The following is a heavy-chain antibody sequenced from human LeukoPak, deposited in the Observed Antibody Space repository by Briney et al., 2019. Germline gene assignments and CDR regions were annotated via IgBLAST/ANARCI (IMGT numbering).Heavy chain of an antibody. J-gene: IGHJ3*02. CDR2: IYPSDSYT. CDR1: GYXFTSYW. V-gene: IGHV5-10-1*01. Sequence: GESLKISFNGSGYXFTSYWINWVRPMPGKGPEWMGIIYPSDSYTNYSPSFQGHVTISADKSISTAYLQWSSLKASDTAMYYCVTTTQLIPAGIWGQGTMVTVSS. CDR3: VTTTQLIPAGI. D-gene: IGHD6-13*01.